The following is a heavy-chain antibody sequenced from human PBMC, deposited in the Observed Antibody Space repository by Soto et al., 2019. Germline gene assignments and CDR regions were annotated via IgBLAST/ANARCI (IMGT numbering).Heavy chain of an antibody. Sequence: ASVKVSCKASGYTFTSSGISWVRQAPGQGLEWMGWISTDNGNTNYAQHLQGRVSMTTDTSTSTAYMELSRLRSEDTAVYYCARDLGGWPDYWGQGTLVTVSS. CDR2: ISTDNGNT. D-gene: IGHD2-15*01. V-gene: IGHV1-18*01. J-gene: IGHJ4*02. CDR1: GYTFTSSG. CDR3: ARDLGGWPDY.